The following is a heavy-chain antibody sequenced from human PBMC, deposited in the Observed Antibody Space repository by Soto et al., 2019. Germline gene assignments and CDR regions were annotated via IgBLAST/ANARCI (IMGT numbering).Heavy chain of an antibody. V-gene: IGHV3-30-3*01. D-gene: IGHD5-18*01. J-gene: IGHJ4*02. CDR1: GFTFSSFP. CDR3: ARWNVQHDSYGYF. Sequence: QVHLVESGGGVVQPGRPLRLSCAASGFTFSSFPMHWVRQAPGRGLEWVALISSDGSNKYYADAVKGRFTISRDNSKNTLYLQMNSLRGEDTAVYYCARWNVQHDSYGYFWGQGTQVTVSS. CDR2: ISSDGSNK.